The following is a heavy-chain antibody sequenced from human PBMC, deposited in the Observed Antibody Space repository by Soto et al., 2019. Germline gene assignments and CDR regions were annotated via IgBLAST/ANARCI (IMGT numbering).Heavy chain of an antibody. J-gene: IGHJ6*02. Sequence: ASVKVSCKASGYTFTSYYMHWVRQAPGQGLEWMGIINPSGGSTSYAQKFQGRVTMTRDTSTSTVYMELSSLGSEDTAVYYCAETTGHFKRSYYYYGMDVWGQGTTVTVSS. CDR2: INPSGGST. CDR1: GYTFTSYY. D-gene: IGHD4-17*01. V-gene: IGHV1-46*01. CDR3: AETTGHFKRSYYYYGMDV.